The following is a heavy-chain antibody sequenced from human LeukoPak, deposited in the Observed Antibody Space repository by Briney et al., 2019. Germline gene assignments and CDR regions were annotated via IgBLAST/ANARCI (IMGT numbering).Heavy chain of an antibody. V-gene: IGHV3-30*01. CDR2: TSYDGSNK. CDR3: ARDQHIVVVPAAFNWFDP. Sequence: PGRSLRLSCAASGFTFSSYAMHWVRQAPGKGLEWVAVTSYDGSNKYYADSVKGRFTISRDNSKNTLYLQMNSLRAEDTAVYYCARDQHIVVVPAAFNWFDPWGQGTLVTVSS. CDR1: GFTFSSYA. J-gene: IGHJ5*02. D-gene: IGHD2-2*01.